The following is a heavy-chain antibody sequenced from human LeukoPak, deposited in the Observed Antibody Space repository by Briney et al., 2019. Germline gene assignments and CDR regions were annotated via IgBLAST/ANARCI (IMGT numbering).Heavy chain of an antibody. CDR3: ARYDVWGSYRAFDY. CDR2: MYHSGST. J-gene: IGHJ4*02. Sequence: SETLSLTCSVSNYSISTDYYWGWIRQPPGKGLEWIGTMYHSGSTYYNPSLKSRVTISVDTSKNQFSLRLSSVTAADTAVYYCARYDVWGSYRAFDYWGQGTLVTVSS. CDR1: NYSISTDYY. D-gene: IGHD3-16*02. V-gene: IGHV4-38-2*02.